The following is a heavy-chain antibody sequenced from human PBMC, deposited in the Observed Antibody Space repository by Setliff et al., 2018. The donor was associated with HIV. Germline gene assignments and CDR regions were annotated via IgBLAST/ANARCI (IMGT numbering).Heavy chain of an antibody. D-gene: IGHD3-22*01. CDR2: IYYSGST. Sequence: KPSETLSLTCTVSGGSVSSGSYYWSWIRQPPGKGLEWIGYIYYSGSTNYNPSLKSRVTISVDTSKNQFSLKLSSVTAADTAVYYCARGPYYYDSSGYYSTLGYYYYYMDVWGKGTTVTVSS. CDR3: ARGPYYYDSSGYYSTLGYYYYYMDV. CDR1: GGSVSSGSYY. J-gene: IGHJ6*03. V-gene: IGHV4-61*01.